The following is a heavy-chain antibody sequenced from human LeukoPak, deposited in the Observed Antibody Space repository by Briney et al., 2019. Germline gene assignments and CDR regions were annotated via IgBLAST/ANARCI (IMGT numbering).Heavy chain of an antibody. CDR2: VRNKANSYTT. J-gene: IGHJ4*02. Sequence: GGSLRLSCAASGFTFSDHYMDWVRQAAGKGLEWVGRVRNKANSYTTEYAASVKGRFTISRDDSKNSLYLQMNSLKTEDTAVYYCAQSGSYAAFDYWGQGTLVTVSS. D-gene: IGHD3-16*01. CDR1: GFTFSDHY. CDR3: AQSGSYAAFDY. V-gene: IGHV3-72*01.